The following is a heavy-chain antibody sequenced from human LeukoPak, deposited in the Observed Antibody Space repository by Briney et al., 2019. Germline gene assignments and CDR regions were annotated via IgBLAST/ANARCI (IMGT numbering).Heavy chain of an antibody. V-gene: IGHV1-24*01. CDR1: GYTLTELS. D-gene: IGHD3-22*01. CDR2: FAPEDGET. CDR3: ATGYYYDSSGYYLYYFDY. Sequence: ASVKVSCKVSGYTLTELSMHWVRQAPGKGLEWMGGFAPEDGETIYAQKFQGRVTMTEDTSTDTAYMELSSLRSEDTAVYYCATGYYYDSSGYYLYYFDYWGQGTLVTVSS. J-gene: IGHJ4*02.